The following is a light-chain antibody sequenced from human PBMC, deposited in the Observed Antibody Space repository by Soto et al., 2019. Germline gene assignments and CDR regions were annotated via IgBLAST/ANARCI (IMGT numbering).Light chain of an antibody. Sequence: EIVVTQSPGTLSLSPGERATLSCRASQSVSSNFLAWYQQKPGQAPRLLIYGASRRATGIPDRFSGSGSGTDFTLTISRLEPEDFAVYYCQQYGSSPLFAFGPGTKVDIK. CDR2: GAS. CDR3: QQYGSSPLFA. J-gene: IGKJ3*01. V-gene: IGKV3-20*01. CDR1: QSVSSNF.